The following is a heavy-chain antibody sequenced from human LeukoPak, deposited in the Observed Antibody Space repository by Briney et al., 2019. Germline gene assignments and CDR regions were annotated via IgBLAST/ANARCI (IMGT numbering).Heavy chain of an antibody. Sequence: PGGSLRLSCAASRFTFSAYTMNWVRQAPGKGLEWVSSISSSSSYIYYADSVKGRFTISRDNAKNSLYLQMNSLRAEDTAVYYCARDTVGYSTSPYFDYWGQGTLVTVSS. D-gene: IGHD6-6*01. V-gene: IGHV3-21*01. CDR2: ISSSSSYI. CDR1: RFTFSAYT. J-gene: IGHJ4*02. CDR3: ARDTVGYSTSPYFDY.